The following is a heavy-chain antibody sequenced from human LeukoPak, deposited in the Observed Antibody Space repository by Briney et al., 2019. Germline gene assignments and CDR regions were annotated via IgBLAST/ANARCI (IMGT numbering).Heavy chain of an antibody. CDR3: ARAYSSSWYGPGYFDY. D-gene: IGHD6-13*01. Sequence: SETLSLTCTVSGGSISSSSYYWGWIRQPPGKGLEWIGSIYYSGSTYYNPSLKSRVTISVDTSKNQFSLKLSSVTAADTAVYYCARAYSSSWYGPGYFDYWGQGTLVTVSS. CDR2: IYYSGST. J-gene: IGHJ4*02. CDR1: GGSISSSSYY. V-gene: IGHV4-39*07.